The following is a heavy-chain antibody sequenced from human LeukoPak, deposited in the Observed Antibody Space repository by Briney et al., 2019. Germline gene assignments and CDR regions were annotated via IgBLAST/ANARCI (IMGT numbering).Heavy chain of an antibody. CDR3: AKDMYSSSSSHFDY. D-gene: IGHD6-6*01. Sequence: GGSLRLSCAASGSTFDDYAMHWVRQVPGKGLEWVSLISGDGDYTYYADSVKGRFTISRDNSKYSLYLQMNSLRTEDTALYYCAKDMYSSSSSHFDYWGQGTLVTVSS. CDR2: ISGDGDYT. CDR1: GSTFDDYA. V-gene: IGHV3-43*02. J-gene: IGHJ4*02.